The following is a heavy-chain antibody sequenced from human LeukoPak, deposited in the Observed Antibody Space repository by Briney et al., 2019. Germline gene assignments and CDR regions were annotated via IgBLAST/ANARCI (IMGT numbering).Heavy chain of an antibody. CDR3: ARYSSSSGGMDV. CDR1: GGSFSGYY. J-gene: IGHJ6*02. D-gene: IGHD6-6*01. Sequence: SETLSLTCAVYGGSFSGYYWSWIRQPPGKGLEWIGEINHSGSTNYNPSLKSRVTISVDTSKNQFSLKLSSVTAADTAVYYCARYSSSSGGMDVWGHGTTVTVSS. V-gene: IGHV4-34*01. CDR2: INHSGST.